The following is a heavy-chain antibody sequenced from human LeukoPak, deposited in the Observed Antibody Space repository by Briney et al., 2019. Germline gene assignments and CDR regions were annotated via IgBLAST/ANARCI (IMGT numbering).Heavy chain of an antibody. D-gene: IGHD3-10*01. Sequence: SETLSLTCTVSGGSISNYYWSWVRQPAGKGLEWIGRIYTSATTNYNPSLKSRVTMSLDTSKNQFSLKLSSVTAADTAMYYCARGFYPSGSGSLLFDYWGQGTLVTVSS. CDR1: GGSISNYY. V-gene: IGHV4-4*07. CDR3: ARGFYPSGSGSLLFDY. J-gene: IGHJ4*02. CDR2: IYTSATT.